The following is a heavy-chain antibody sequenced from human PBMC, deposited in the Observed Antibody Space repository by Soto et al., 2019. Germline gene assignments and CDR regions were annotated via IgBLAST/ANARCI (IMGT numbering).Heavy chain of an antibody. V-gene: IGHV2-26*01. D-gene: IGHD2-15*01. CDR3: ERIGVLVAAADY. J-gene: IGHJ4*02. Sequence: QVTLKESGPVLVKPTETLTLTCTVSGFSLSNARMGVSWIRQPPGKALEWLEHIFSNDEKSYSTSLKSRLTISKDTSKSQVVLTMTNMDPVDTATYYCERIGVLVAAADYWGQGTLVTVSS. CDR1: GFSLSNARMG. CDR2: IFSNDEK.